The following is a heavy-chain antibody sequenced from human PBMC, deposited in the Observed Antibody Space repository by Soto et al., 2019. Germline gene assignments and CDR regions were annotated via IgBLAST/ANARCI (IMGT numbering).Heavy chain of an antibody. J-gene: IGHJ5*02. CDR2: IIPIFGTA. D-gene: IGHD6-19*01. Sequence: SVKVSCKASGGTFSSYAISWVRQAPGQGLEWMGGIIPIFGTANYAQKFQGRVTITADESTSTAYMELSSLRSEDTAVYYCAKATGYSSGWYNHWSQGTLVTVSS. CDR1: GGTFSSYA. V-gene: IGHV1-69*13. CDR3: AKATGYSSGWYNH.